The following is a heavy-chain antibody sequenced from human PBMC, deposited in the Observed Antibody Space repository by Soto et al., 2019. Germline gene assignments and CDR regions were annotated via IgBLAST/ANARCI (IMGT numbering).Heavy chain of an antibody. CDR3: ARLSRASFALDV. V-gene: IGHV5-10-1*01. J-gene: IGHJ6*02. Sequence: PGESLKISCKGSGYNFITDWISWVRQMPGKGLEWMGRIDPTDSYIKYSPSFEGHVTISADKSISTAYLQWSSLKASDSAVYYCARLSRASFALDVWGQGTTVTVSS. D-gene: IGHD3-16*01. CDR2: IDPTDSYI. CDR1: GYNFITDW.